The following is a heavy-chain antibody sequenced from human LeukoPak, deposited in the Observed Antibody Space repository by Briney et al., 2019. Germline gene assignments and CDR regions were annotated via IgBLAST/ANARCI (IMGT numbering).Heavy chain of an antibody. CDR2: IYSGGST. Sequence: GGSLRLSCAASGFTVSSNYMSWVRQAPGKGLEWVSVIYSGGSTYYADSVKGRFTISRDNSKNTLYLQMNSLRAEDTAVYYCARAPYYKGSWGYFDYWGQGTLVTVSS. D-gene: IGHD1-26*01. CDR1: GFTVSSNY. CDR3: ARAPYYKGSWGYFDY. V-gene: IGHV3-66*01. J-gene: IGHJ4*02.